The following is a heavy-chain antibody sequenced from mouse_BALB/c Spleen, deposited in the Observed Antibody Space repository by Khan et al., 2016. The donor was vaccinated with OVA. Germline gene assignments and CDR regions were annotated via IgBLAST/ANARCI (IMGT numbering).Heavy chain of an antibody. CDR3: ARIQGGDIDY. J-gene: IGHJ2*01. CDR2: ISYSGNT. V-gene: IGHV3-2*02. Sequence: EVQLQESGPGLVKPSQSLSLTCTVTGYSITSDYAWNWIRQFPGNKLEWMGYISYSGNTKYNPSLKSRISITRDTHKNQFFLQLNFVTIEDTATYDCARIQGGDIDYWGQGTTLTVSS. CDR1: GYSITSDYA. D-gene: IGHD3-3*01.